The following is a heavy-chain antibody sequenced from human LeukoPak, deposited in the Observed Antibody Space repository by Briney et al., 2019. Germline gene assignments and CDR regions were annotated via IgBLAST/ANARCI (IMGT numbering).Heavy chain of an antibody. D-gene: IGHD3-3*01. CDR1: GYTFTGYY. Sequence: ASVKVSCKASGYTFTGYYMHWVRQAPGQGLEWMGWINTISGGTNYAQKFQGRVTMTRDTSISTAYMELSRLRSDDTAVYYCARALTRDFWSGYPYYYYYYYMDVWGKGTTVTVSS. CDR3: ARALTRDFWSGYPYYYYYYYMDV. V-gene: IGHV1-2*02. J-gene: IGHJ6*03. CDR2: INTISGGT.